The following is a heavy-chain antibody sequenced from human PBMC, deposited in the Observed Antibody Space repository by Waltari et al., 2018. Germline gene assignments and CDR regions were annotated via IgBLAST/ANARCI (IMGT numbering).Heavy chain of an antibody. CDR1: GFPFSSYW. J-gene: IGHJ3*02. Sequence: EVQLVESGGGLVQPGGSLRLSCAASGFPFSSYWMHWVRQAPGKGLVWVSRINTDGSSTSYADSVKGRFTISRDNAKNTLYLQMNSLRAEDTAVYYCARDGLYSYGFGAFDIWGQGTMVTVSS. CDR2: INTDGSST. CDR3: ARDGLYSYGFGAFDI. D-gene: IGHD5-18*01. V-gene: IGHV3-74*01.